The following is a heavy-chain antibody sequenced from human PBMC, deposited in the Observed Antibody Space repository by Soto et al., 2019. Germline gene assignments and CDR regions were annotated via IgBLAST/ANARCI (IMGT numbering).Heavy chain of an antibody. CDR1: GYTSTNFY. D-gene: IGHD2-15*01. J-gene: IGHJ6*02. CDR2: INPSGGST. V-gene: IGHV1-46*01. Sequence: ASVKVSCKASGYTSTNFYMHWVRQAPGQGLEWMGIINPSGGSTSYAQKFQGRVTMTRDTSTSTVYLELSSLRSEDTAVYYCASHCSGGRCYSSLHYYYGMDVWGQGTTVTVSS. CDR3: ASHCSGGRCYSSLHYYYGMDV.